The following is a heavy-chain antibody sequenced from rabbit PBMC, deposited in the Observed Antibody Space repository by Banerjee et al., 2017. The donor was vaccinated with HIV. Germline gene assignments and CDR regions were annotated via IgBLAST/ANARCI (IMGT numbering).Heavy chain of an antibody. CDR3: ARVGYTYGDGGDGYSKWGL. J-gene: IGHJ6*01. D-gene: IGHD6-1*01. CDR1: RFDINTYH. V-gene: IGHV1S45*01. CDR2: IDAGSTGNT. Sequence: QEQLKETGGGLVQPGGSLTLSCKASRFDINTYHISWVRQAPGKGPEWIACIDAGSTGNTYYVNWAKGRFTISRTSSTTVTLQMTSLTAADTATYFCARVGYTYGDGGDGYSKWGLWGPGTLVTVS.